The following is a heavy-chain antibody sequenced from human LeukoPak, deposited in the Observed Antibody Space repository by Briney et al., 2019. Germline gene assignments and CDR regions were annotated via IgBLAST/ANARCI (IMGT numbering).Heavy chain of an antibody. V-gene: IGHV4-34*01. D-gene: IGHD6-6*01. CDR2: INHSGST. CDR1: GGSFSGYY. Sequence: SETLSLTCAVYGGSFSGYYWSWIRQPPGKGLEWIGEINHSGSTNYNPSLKSRVTISVDTSKNQFSPKLSSVTAADTAVYYCASSRSYYFDYWGQGTLVTVSS. CDR3: ASSRSYYFDY. J-gene: IGHJ4*02.